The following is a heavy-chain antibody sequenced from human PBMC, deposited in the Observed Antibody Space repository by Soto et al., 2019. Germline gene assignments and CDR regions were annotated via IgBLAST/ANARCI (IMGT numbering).Heavy chain of an antibody. CDR2: ISGSGGST. CDR1: GFTFSSYA. D-gene: IGHD4-17*01. V-gene: IGHV3-23*01. J-gene: IGHJ3*02. CDR3: AKSTFYGDIAFDI. Sequence: PGGSLRLSCAASGFTFSSYAMSWVRQAPGKGLEWVSAISGSGGSTYYADSMKGRFTISRDNSKNTLYLQMNSLRAEDTAVYYCAKSTFYGDIAFDIWGQGTMVTVSS.